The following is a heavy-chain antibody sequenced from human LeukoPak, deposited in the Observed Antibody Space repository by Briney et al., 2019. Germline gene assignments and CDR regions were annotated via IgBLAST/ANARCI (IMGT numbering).Heavy chain of an antibody. D-gene: IGHD1-20*01. J-gene: IGHJ5*02. V-gene: IGHV4-38-2*02. CDR2: IYHSGGST. CDR3: ARDHTTLTGHIQYFDP. CDR1: NYPITFSYY. Sequence: SETLSLTCTVSNYPITFSYYWGWIRQSPGKGLEWIGSIYHSGGSTFYNPSLESRLTMSEDTSKNQISLQMRSVTAEDTAVYYCARDHTTLTGHIQYFDPWGRGTLVTVSS.